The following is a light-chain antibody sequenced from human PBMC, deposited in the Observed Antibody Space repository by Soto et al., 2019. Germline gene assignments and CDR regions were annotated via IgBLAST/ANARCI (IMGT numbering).Light chain of an antibody. Sequence: QPVLTQSPSASASLGASVKLTCTLSSGQSSYAIAWHQQQPEKGPRYLMSLHSDGSHSKGDGIPDRFSGSSSGAEHYLTISSLQSEDEADYYCQTWGTGTPYVFGTGTKLTVL. J-gene: IGLJ1*01. CDR2: LHSDGSH. CDR3: QTWGTGTPYV. CDR1: SGQSSYA. V-gene: IGLV4-69*01.